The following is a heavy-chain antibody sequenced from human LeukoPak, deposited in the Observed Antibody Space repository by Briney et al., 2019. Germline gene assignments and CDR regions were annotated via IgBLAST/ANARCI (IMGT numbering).Heavy chain of an antibody. CDR3: AKGYSSSSRFDS. CDR2: ISASGGGT. CDR1: GFTFSSSA. Sequence: PGGSLRLSCAASGFTFSSSAMSWVRQAPAKGLEWVSAISASGGGTYYADSVKGRFTISRDNSKNTLYLQMNSLRAEDTAVYYCAKGYSSSSRFDSWGQGTLVTVSS. J-gene: IGHJ4*02. D-gene: IGHD6-6*01. V-gene: IGHV3-23*01.